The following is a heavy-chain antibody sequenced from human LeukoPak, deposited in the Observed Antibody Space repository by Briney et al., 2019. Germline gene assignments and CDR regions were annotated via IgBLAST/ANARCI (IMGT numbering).Heavy chain of an antibody. Sequence: GASVKVSCKASGYTFTSYYMHWVRQAPGQRLEWMGWINAGNGNTKYSQKFQGRVTITRDTSASTAYMELSSLRSEDTAVYYCARTSGWYNYFDYWGQGTLVTVSS. CDR1: GYTFTSYY. CDR2: INAGNGNT. J-gene: IGHJ4*02. CDR3: ARTSGWYNYFDY. D-gene: IGHD6-19*01. V-gene: IGHV1-3*01.